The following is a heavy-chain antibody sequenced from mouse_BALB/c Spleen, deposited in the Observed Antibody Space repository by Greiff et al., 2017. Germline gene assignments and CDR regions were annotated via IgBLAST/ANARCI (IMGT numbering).Heavy chain of an antibody. CDR2: IDPSDSYT. J-gene: IGHJ1*01. CDR1: GYTFTSYW. Sequence: VQLQQPGAELVKPGASVKLSCKASGYTFTSYWMHWVKQRPGQGLEWIGEIDPSDSYTNYNQKFKGKATLTVDKSSSTAYMQLSSLTSEDSAVYYCARGRDWYFDVWGAGTTVTVAS. CDR3: ARGRDWYFDV. V-gene: IGHV1-69*02.